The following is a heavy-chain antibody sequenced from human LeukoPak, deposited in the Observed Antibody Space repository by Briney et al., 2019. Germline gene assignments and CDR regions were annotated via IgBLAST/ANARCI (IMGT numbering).Heavy chain of an antibody. V-gene: IGHV4-4*07. Sequence: SQTLSLTSTVYAGSPSSYYWSWIRQPAGKGLEWIGRIHTSGSTNNNPSLKSRVTMSVDTSQNQFSLKLSSVTAADTAVYYCARGSYYYYYDSSGYEGTGFDYWGQGTLVTVSS. CDR1: AGSPSSYY. CDR3: ARGSYYYYYDSSGYEGTGFDY. D-gene: IGHD3-22*01. CDR2: IHTSGST. J-gene: IGHJ4*02.